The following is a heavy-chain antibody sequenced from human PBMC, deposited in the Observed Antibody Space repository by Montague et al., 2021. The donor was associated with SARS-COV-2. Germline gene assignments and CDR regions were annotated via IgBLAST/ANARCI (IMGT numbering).Heavy chain of an antibody. J-gene: IGHJ4*02. V-gene: IGHV2-70*01. CDR2: IDWXXXK. CDR3: ARIFDSSWPTFDY. CDR1: GFSLSTSGMC. Sequence: PALVKPTQTLTLTCTFSGFSLSTSGMCVSWIRQPPGKALEWLALIDWXXXKYSSTSLKTRLTISKDTSKNQVVLTMTNMDPVDTATYYCARIFDSSWPTFDYCGQGTLITVSS. D-gene: IGHD6-13*01.